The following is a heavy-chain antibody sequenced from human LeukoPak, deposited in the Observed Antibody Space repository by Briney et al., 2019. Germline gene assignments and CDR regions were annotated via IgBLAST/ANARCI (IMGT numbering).Heavy chain of an antibody. V-gene: IGHV3-20*01. Sequence: GGSLRLSCAASGFTFDDYGMSWVRQAPGKGLEWVSGINWNGGSTGYADSVKGRFTISRDNAKNSPYLQMNSLRAEDTALYHCARVRDYYDSSGYYDAFDIWGQGTMVTVSS. CDR3: ARVRDYYDSSGYYDAFDI. J-gene: IGHJ3*02. CDR2: INWNGGST. D-gene: IGHD3-22*01. CDR1: GFTFDDYG.